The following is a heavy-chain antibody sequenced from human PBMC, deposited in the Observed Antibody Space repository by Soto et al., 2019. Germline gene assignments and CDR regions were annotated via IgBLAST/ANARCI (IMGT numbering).Heavy chain of an antibody. CDR2: IWYDGSNK. CDR1: GFTFSSYG. D-gene: IGHD3-10*01. CDR3: VPYGVPFDY. V-gene: IGHV3-33*01. Sequence: GGSLRLSCVASGFTFSSYGMHWVRQAPGKGLEWVAVIWYDGSNKYYGDSLEGRFSISRDNSKNTLYLQMNSLRAEDTAVYYCVPYGVPFDYWGQGTLVTVSS. J-gene: IGHJ4*02.